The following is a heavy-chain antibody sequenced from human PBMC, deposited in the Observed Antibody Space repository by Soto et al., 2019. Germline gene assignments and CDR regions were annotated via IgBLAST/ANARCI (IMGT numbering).Heavy chain of an antibody. CDR3: ARGDNDYGDYVWFDP. D-gene: IGHD4-17*01. CDR1: GGSISSGGYY. Sequence: QVQLQESGPGLVKPSQTLSLTCTVSGGSISSGGYYWSWIRQHPGKGLEWIGYIYYSGSTYYNPSLKSRVTISVDTSKNQFSLKLSSVTAAETAVYYCARGDNDYGDYVWFDPWGQGTLVTVSS. V-gene: IGHV4-31*03. CDR2: IYYSGST. J-gene: IGHJ5*02.